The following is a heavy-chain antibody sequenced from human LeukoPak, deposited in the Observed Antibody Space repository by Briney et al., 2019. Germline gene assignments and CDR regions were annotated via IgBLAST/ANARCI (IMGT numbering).Heavy chain of an antibody. CDR3: ARERTSCTNGVCRTPRWFDP. CDR2: IYISGTT. J-gene: IGHJ5*02. V-gene: IGHV4-4*07. CDR1: GGSISTYY. D-gene: IGHD2-8*01. Sequence: SETLSLTCTVSGGSISTYYWTWIRQPAGKGLEWIGHIYISGTTNYSPSLKSRVTMSVDTSKNQFFLKLSSVTAADTAVYYCARERTSCTNGVCRTPRWFDPWGQGILVTVSS.